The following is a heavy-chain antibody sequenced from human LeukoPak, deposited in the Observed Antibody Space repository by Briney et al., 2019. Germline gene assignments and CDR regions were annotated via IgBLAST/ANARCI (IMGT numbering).Heavy chain of an antibody. Sequence: GGSLRLSCAASGFTFSSYWMHWVRQAPGKGLLWVSRINSDGSSTSYADSVKGRFTISRDNAKNALYLQMNSLRAEDTAVYYCARRIAAAAAPYYFDYWGQGTLVTVSS. CDR1: GFTFSSYW. D-gene: IGHD6-13*01. J-gene: IGHJ4*02. V-gene: IGHV3-74*01. CDR3: ARRIAAAAAPYYFDY. CDR2: INSDGSST.